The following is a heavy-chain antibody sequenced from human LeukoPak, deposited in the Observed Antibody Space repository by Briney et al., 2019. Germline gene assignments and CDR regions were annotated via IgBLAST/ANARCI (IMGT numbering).Heavy chain of an antibody. CDR2: IYYSGSN. Sequence: PSETLSLTCTVSGGSISSGDYYWSWIRQPPGKGLEWIGYIYYSGSNYYNPSLKSRVTISVDTSKNQFSLKLSSVTAADTAVYYCARGFYDSSGYYGYDYWGQGTLVTVSS. V-gene: IGHV4-30-4*01. J-gene: IGHJ4*02. CDR1: GGSISSGDYY. CDR3: ARGFYDSSGYYGYDY. D-gene: IGHD3-22*01.